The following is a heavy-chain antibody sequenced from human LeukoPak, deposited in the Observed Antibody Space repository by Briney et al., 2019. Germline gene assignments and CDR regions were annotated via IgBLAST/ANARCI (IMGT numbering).Heavy chain of an antibody. D-gene: IGHD6-6*01. CDR3: AKDQYSSSLHAFDI. J-gene: IGHJ3*02. CDR1: GFTFSSYG. V-gene: IGHV3-30*18. Sequence: GGSLRLSCAASGFTFSSYGMHWVRQAPGKGLEGVAVISYDGSNKYYADSVKGRFTISRDNSKNTLYLQMNSLRAEDTAVYYCAKDQYSSSLHAFDIWGQGTMVTVSS. CDR2: ISYDGSNK.